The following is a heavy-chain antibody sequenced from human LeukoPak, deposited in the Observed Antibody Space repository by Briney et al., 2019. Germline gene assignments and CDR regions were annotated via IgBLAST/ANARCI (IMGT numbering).Heavy chain of an antibody. D-gene: IGHD1-26*01. J-gene: IGHJ5*02. CDR2: INPDDEST. V-gene: IGHV3-74*01. Sequence: GGSLRLSCLASGFTFRKYWLHWVRQAPGKGLEWVSRINPDDESTSYADSVRGRFTISRDNSKNTLYLQMNSLRAEDTAVYYCAKEINYDKWELLRTVGRNWFDPWGQGTLVTVSS. CDR3: AKEINYDKWELLRTVGRNWFDP. CDR1: GFTFRKYW.